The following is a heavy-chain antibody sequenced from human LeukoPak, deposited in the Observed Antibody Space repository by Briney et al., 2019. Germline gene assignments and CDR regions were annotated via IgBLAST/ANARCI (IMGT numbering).Heavy chain of an antibody. V-gene: IGHV1-69*13. Sequence: ASVKVSCKASGGTFSSYAISWVRQAPGQGLEWMGGIIPIFGTANYAQKFQGRVTITADESTSTAYMELSSLRSEDTAVYYCARYETSSGWIFDYWGQGTLVTVSS. CDR3: ARYETSSGWIFDY. J-gene: IGHJ4*02. CDR2: IIPIFGTA. CDR1: GGTFSSYA. D-gene: IGHD6-19*01.